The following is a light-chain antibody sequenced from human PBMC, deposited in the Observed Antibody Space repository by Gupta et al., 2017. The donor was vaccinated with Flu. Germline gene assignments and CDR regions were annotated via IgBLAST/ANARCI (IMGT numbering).Light chain of an antibody. J-gene: IGLJ2*01. CDR2: EGS. CDR3: SSDVHRGPWV. Sequence: RTIACTGTSYNVGGDNIVSSYQQHPGQAHILFIYEGSQGPAGTSSRFSISKAGNTASLTISVLPQEDEAVYHCSSDVHRGPWVFGGGTKLTVL. V-gene: IGLV2-23*01. CDR1: SYNVGGDNI.